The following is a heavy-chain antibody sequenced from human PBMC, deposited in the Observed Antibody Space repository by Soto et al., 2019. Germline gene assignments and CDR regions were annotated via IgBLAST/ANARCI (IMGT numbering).Heavy chain of an antibody. CDR3: ARGLGVSLAFEYSNYYYGMDV. CDR2: MNPNSGNT. CDR1: GYTFTSYD. V-gene: IGHV1-8*01. Sequence: QVQLVQSGAEVKKPGASVKVSCKASGYTFTSYDINWVRQATGQGLEWMGWMNPNSGNTGYAQKFQGRVTMTRNTSISTAYMELSSLRSEDTAVYYCARGLGVSLAFEYSNYYYGMDVWGQGTTVTVSS. D-gene: IGHD4-4*01. J-gene: IGHJ6*02.